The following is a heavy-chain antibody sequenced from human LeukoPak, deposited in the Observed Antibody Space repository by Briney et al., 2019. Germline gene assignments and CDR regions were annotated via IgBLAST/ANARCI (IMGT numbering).Heavy chain of an antibody. D-gene: IGHD5-12*01. CDR1: GITFSRSA. J-gene: IGHJ4*02. CDR3: TRGTVPGLATTYGTYFDS. CDR2: ISYDGTNK. V-gene: IGHV3-30*04. Sequence: GGSLRLPCAASGITFSRSAMHWVRQAPGKGLEWVAIISYDGTNKYYLDSVKGRFTISRDNSKNTLYLQMDSLRAEDTAVYYCTRGTVPGLATTYGTYFDSWGQGTLVTVSS.